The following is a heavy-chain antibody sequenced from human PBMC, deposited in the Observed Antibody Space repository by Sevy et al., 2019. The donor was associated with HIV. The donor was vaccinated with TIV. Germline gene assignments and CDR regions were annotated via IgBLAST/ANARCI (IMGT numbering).Heavy chain of an antibody. J-gene: IGHJ5*02. V-gene: IGHV4-59*13. Sequence: SETLSLTCSLSGGSNNNYYWSWIRQPPGKGLEWIGYIYHTGSTKYNPSLKSRVTISIDKSNNQFSLKLSSVTAADTAVYYCAASYYDFLTGSGGWFDPWGRGTLVTVSS. CDR1: GGSNNNYY. CDR2: IYHTGST. D-gene: IGHD3-9*01. CDR3: AASYYDFLTGSGGWFDP.